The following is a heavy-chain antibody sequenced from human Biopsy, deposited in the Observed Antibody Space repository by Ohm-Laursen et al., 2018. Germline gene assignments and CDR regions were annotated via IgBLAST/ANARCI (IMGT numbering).Heavy chain of an antibody. J-gene: IGHJ6*02. CDR2: LNPVSGNS. Sequence: ASVKVSCKASGYTFTSYDITWVRQASGQGPEWIGWLNPVSGNSNFGQKFRGRVTVTSDTSISTAYMELSGLRSGDTAVYYCAPQTPRDPDILTGAYHYDMAVWGQGTTVTVSS. CDR1: GYTFTSYD. CDR3: APQTPRDPDILTGAYHYDMAV. D-gene: IGHD3-9*01. V-gene: IGHV1-8*01.